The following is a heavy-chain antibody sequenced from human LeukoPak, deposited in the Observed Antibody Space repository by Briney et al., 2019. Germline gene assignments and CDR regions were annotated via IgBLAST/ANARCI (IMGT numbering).Heavy chain of an antibody. V-gene: IGHV1-46*01. CDR2: INPSGGST. CDR1: GYTFTSYY. D-gene: IGHD6-13*01. CDR3: ARGGVAAAGALIFDY. Sequence: ASVKVSCKASGYTFTSYYMHWVRQAPGQGLEWMGIINPSGGSTSYAQKFQGRVTMTGDTSTSTVYMELSSLRSEDTAVYYCARGGVAAAGALIFDYWGQGTLVTVSS. J-gene: IGHJ4*02.